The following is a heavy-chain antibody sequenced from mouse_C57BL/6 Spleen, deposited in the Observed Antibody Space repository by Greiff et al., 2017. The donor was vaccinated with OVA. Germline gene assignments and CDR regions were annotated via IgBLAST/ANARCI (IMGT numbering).Heavy chain of an antibody. Sequence: VQLQESGAELAKPGASVKLSCKASGYTFTSYWMHWVKQRPGQGLEWIGYINPSSGYTKYNQKFKDKATLTADKSSSTAYMQLSSLTYEDSAVYYCTRYGSSYDWYFDVWGTGTTVTVSS. V-gene: IGHV1-7*01. CDR1: GYTFTSYW. CDR2: INPSSGYT. J-gene: IGHJ1*03. D-gene: IGHD1-1*01. CDR3: TRYGSSYDWYFDV.